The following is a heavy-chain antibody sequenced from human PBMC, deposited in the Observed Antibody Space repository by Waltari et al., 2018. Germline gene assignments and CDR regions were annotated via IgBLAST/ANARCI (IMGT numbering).Heavy chain of an antibody. Sequence: QVQLQESGPGLVKPSQTLSLTCTVSGGSISSGSYYWSWIRQPAGKGLEWIGYIYTSGITNYNPSLKSRVTRSVDTSKNQFSLKLSSVTAADTAVYYWARGRWSSSPDAFDIWGQGTMVTVSS. CDR2: IYTSGIT. CDR1: GGSISSGSYY. J-gene: IGHJ3*02. CDR3: ARGRWSSSPDAFDI. D-gene: IGHD6-6*01. V-gene: IGHV4-61*09.